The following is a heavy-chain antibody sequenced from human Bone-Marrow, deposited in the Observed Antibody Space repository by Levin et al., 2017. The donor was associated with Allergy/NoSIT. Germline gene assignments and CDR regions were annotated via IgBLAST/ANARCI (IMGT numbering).Heavy chain of an antibody. CDR3: VRDFYNFWNSERVEDI. CDR1: GFTFSIYS. Sequence: GGSLRLSCTVSGFTFSIYSINWVRQAPGKGLEWVSSISSSGSDMYYVDSVKGRFTISRDNAKNSLTLQMNSLRAEDTAVYYCVRDFYNFWNSERVEDIWGQGTLVSVSS. V-gene: IGHV3-21*01. CDR2: ISSSGSDM. J-gene: IGHJ4*02. D-gene: IGHD3-3*01.